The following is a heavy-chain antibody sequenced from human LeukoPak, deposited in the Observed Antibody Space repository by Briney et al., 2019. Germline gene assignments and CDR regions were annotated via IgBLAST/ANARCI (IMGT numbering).Heavy chain of an antibody. CDR3: ATGYCSSTSCYAETNHYYYYGMDV. CDR2: IVVGSGNT. J-gene: IGHJ6*02. V-gene: IGHV1-58*01. D-gene: IGHD2-2*01. CDR1: GFTFTSSA. Sequence: SVKVSCKASGFTFTSSAVQWVRQARGQRLEWIGWIVVGSGNTNYAQKFQERVTITRDMSTSTAYMELSSLRSEDTAVYYCATGYCSSTSCYAETNHYYYYGMDVWGQGTTVTVSS.